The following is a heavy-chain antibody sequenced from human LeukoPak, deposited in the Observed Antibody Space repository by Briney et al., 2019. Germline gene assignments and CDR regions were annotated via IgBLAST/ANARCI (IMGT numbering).Heavy chain of an antibody. D-gene: IGHD6-13*01. V-gene: IGHV3-30*02. Sequence: PGGSLRLSCAASGFTFSTYGMLWVRQVPGKGLEWVSFIRYDGSSKNYADSVKGRFTISRDNSKNTLYLQMNSLRAEDTAVYYCAKSPVVSSWYVLGLYYYGMDVWGQGTTVTVSS. J-gene: IGHJ6*02. CDR1: GFTFSTYG. CDR2: IRYDGSSK. CDR3: AKSPVVSSWYVLGLYYYGMDV.